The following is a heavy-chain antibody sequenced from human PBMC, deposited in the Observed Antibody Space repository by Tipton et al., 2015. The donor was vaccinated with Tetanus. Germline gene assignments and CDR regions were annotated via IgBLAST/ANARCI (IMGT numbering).Heavy chain of an antibody. D-gene: IGHD2-15*01. CDR2: ISAYNGNT. V-gene: IGHV1-18*01. CDR1: GYTFTSYG. Sequence: QSGPEVKKHGASVKVSCKASGYTFTSYGISWVRQAPGQGLEWMGWISAYNGNTNYAQKLQGRVTMTTDTSTSTAYMELRSLGSDDTAVYYCARDRCSDVTCYFEMGGWGQGSLVTVSS. J-gene: IGHJ4*02. CDR3: ARDRCSDVTCYFEMGG.